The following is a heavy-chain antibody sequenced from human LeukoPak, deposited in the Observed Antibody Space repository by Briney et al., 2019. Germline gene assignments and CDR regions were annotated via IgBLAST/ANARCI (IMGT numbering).Heavy chain of an antibody. CDR2: INHSGST. Sequence: SETLSLTCAVYGGSFSGYYWSWIRQPPGKGLEWIGEINHSGSTNYNPSLKSRVTISVDTSKNQFSLKLSSVTAADTAVYYCARLSFADSSGYATYYYYYYMDVWGKGTTVTISS. V-gene: IGHV4-34*01. CDR3: ARLSFADSSGYATYYYYYYMDV. D-gene: IGHD3-22*01. J-gene: IGHJ6*03. CDR1: GGSFSGYY.